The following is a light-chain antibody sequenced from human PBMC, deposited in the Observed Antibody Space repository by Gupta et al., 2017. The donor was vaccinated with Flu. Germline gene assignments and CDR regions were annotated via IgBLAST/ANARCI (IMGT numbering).Light chain of an antibody. CDR1: SGSVSSSNY. CDR3: VLYVGSGIRV. Sequence: QAVVTQEPSFSMSPVGIVTVTCALSSGSVSSSNYPSWYQQIPGQAPRTLIYNTNTRSSGVPDRFSGSISGNKAALTITGAQADDESDYYCVLYVGSGIRVFGGGTKLTVL. V-gene: IGLV8-61*01. CDR2: NTN. J-gene: IGLJ3*02.